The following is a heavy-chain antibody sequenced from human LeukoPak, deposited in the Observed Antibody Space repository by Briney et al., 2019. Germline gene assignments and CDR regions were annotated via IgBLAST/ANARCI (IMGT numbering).Heavy chain of an antibody. CDR1: GCTFSSYD. Sequence: SETLSLTCAASGCTFSSYDWSWTRQPPGKGLEWIGEISQSGSTNYNPSLKSRVTISVDTSKKQFSLKLSSVTAADTAVYYCARVPSIFYDNSGYSDWGQGTLVTVSS. J-gene: IGHJ4*02. CDR3: ARVPSIFYDNSGYSD. CDR2: ISQSGST. V-gene: IGHV4-34*01. D-gene: IGHD3-22*01.